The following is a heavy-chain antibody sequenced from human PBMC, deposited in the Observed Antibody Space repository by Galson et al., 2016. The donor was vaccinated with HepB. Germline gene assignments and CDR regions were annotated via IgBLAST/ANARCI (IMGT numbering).Heavy chain of an antibody. CDR2: ISRSTPTI. CDR3: ARDPHALDF. Sequence: SLRLSCAASEFIFSSYSMNWVRQAPGKGLEWVSYISRSTPTIYYADSVKGRFTVSRDNAKNSLYLQMNNLRDEDTAVYYCARDPHALDFWGQGTLVTVSS. J-gene: IGHJ4*02. CDR1: EFIFSSYS. V-gene: IGHV3-48*02.